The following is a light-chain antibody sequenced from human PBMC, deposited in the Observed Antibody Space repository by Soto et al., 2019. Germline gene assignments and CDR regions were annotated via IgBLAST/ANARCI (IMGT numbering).Light chain of an antibody. Sequence: NFTLTQPHSVSESPGKTVTISCTRSSGSIATNYVQWFQQRPGSAPIIVIYEDDQRPSGVPDRFSGSIDSSSNSASLTISGLQTEDEADYYCQSYDSSNHGVFGGGTQLTVL. V-gene: IGLV6-57*03. CDR3: QSYDSSNHGV. J-gene: IGLJ3*02. CDR2: EDD. CDR1: SGSIATNY.